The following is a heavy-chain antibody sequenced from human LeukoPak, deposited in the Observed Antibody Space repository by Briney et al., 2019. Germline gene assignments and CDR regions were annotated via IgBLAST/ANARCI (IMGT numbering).Heavy chain of an antibody. Sequence: GGSLTLSCAVSGFTFSNCWMHWVRQAPGKGLVWVSCISYDGSSTNYADSVKGRFSISRDNAKNTLYLHMNSLRAEDTALYYCARPMISVMSLGADFWGQGSLVTVSS. J-gene: IGHJ4*02. D-gene: IGHD3/OR15-3a*01. CDR2: ISYDGSST. CDR1: GFTFSNCW. CDR3: ARPMISVMSLGADF. V-gene: IGHV3-74*01.